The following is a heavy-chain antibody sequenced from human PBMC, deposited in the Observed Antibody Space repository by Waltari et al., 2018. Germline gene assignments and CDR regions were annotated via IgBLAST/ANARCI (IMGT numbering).Heavy chain of an antibody. V-gene: IGHV1-46*01. D-gene: IGHD5-12*01. CDR3: ARGSMATIKSAPDP. CDR2: SSPGGGST. Sequence: QVQLVQSGAEVKKPGASVKVSCKASGYTFTSYYMHWVRQAPGQGLEWMGISSPGGGSTSDAQKFQGRVTMTRCTSTSTGYMELSSLRSDDTAVYYCARGSMATIKSAPDPWGQGTLVTVSS. J-gene: IGHJ5*02. CDR1: GYTFTSYY.